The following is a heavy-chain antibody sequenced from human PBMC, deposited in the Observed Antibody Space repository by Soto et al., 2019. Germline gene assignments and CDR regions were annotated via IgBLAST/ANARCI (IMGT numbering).Heavy chain of an antibody. J-gene: IGHJ4*02. CDR1: GDSISSGGSY. D-gene: IGHD3-9*01. CDR3: ASRYYDILAPFDY. V-gene: IGHV4-31*03. CDR2: IFYSGSF. Sequence: SETLSLTCTVSGDSISSGGSYWNWIRQRPGKGLEWMGYIFYSGSFYYTPSLRGRVMMSADTSKNQFYLRLSSVTAADTAVYYCASRYYDILAPFDYWGQGTLVTVSS.